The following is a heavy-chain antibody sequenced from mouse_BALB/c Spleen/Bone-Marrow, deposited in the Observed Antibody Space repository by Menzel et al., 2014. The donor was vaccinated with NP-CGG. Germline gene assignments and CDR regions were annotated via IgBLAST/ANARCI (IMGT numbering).Heavy chain of an antibody. CDR3: ARLNYYGNLFV. D-gene: IGHD1-1*01. V-gene: IGHV4-1*02. CDR1: GFDFSSYW. CDR2: INPDSSTI. J-gene: IGHJ1*01. Sequence: VQLKESGGGLVQPGGSLKLSCAASGFDFSSYWMSWVRQAPGKGLDWIGEINPDSSTINYTPSLKDKFIISRDNAKNTLYLQMSKVRSEDTALYYCARLNYYGNLFVWGAGTTVTVSS.